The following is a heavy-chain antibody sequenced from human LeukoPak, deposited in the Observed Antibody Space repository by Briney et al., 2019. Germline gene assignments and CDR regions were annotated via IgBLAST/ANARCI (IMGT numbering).Heavy chain of an antibody. V-gene: IGHV3-23*01. CDR1: GFTFSIYA. CDR2: ISGTGDST. Sequence: PGGSLRLSCEASGFTFSIYAMGWVRQAPGKGLEWVSGISGTGDSTNYADSVKGRFTISRDNSKKTLYLQMNSLRAEDTAVYYCAKRVTAGRVSYFDYWDQGTLVTVSS. CDR3: AKRVTAGRVSYFDY. D-gene: IGHD5-18*01. J-gene: IGHJ4*02.